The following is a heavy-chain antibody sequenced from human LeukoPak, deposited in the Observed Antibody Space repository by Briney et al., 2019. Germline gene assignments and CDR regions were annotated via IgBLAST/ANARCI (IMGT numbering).Heavy chain of an antibody. V-gene: IGHV4-4*09. D-gene: IGHD6-13*01. Sequence: SETLSLTCTVSGGSIHNYFWSWIRQPPGKGLEWIGYIHSGGGTRYNPSLKSRVITSVDTPKSLFSLKLSSVTAADTAVYYYARHVGSYWYWAFDIWGQGTMVTVSS. J-gene: IGHJ3*02. CDR3: ARHVGSYWYWAFDI. CDR2: IHSGGGT. CDR1: GGSIHNYF.